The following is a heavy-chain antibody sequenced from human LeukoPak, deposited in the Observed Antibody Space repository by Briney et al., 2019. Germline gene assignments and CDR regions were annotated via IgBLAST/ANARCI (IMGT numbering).Heavy chain of an antibody. Sequence: SVNVSCTASGGTFSSYAISWVRQAPGQGLEWVGGIIPIFGTANYAQKFQGRVTITADESTSTAYMELSSLRSEDTAVYYCARARSGYRPYYFDYWGQGTLVTVSS. D-gene: IGHD3-3*01. J-gene: IGHJ4*02. CDR1: GGTFSSYA. CDR2: IIPIFGTA. V-gene: IGHV1-69*13. CDR3: ARARSGYRPYYFDY.